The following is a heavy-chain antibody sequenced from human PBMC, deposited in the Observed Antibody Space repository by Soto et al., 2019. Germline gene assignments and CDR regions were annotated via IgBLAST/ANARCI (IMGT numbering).Heavy chain of an antibody. CDR1: GGSISSYY. D-gene: IGHD3-3*01. CDR3: ARGRQIFYFDY. Sequence: QVQLQESGPGLVKPSETLSLTCTVSGGSISSYYWSWIRQPPGKGLEWIGYIYYSGSTNYNPSLKSRVTISVDTSKNQFSLKLSSVTAADTAVYYCARGRQIFYFDYWGQGTLVTVSS. V-gene: IGHV4-59*01. J-gene: IGHJ4*02. CDR2: IYYSGST.